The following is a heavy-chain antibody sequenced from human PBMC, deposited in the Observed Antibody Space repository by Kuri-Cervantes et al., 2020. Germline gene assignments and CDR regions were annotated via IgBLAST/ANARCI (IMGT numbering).Heavy chain of an antibody. Sequence: GSLRLSCGVSGYSISSGYYWGWIRQPPGKGLECIGSIYHSGSTYYNPSLKSRVTISVDTSKNEFSLKLSSVTAADTAVYYCARDRVGSSGWHDYWGQGTLVTVSS. CDR1: GYSISSGYY. J-gene: IGHJ4*02. V-gene: IGHV4-38-2*02. CDR2: IYHSGST. CDR3: ARDRVGSSGWHDY. D-gene: IGHD6-19*01.